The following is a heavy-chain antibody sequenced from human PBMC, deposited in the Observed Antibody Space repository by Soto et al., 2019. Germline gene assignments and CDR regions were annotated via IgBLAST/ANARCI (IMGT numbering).Heavy chain of an antibody. CDR3: ARDQVPYYYESRGPFDY. CDR2: ISVYNGYT. Sequence: ASVKVSCKASGGTFSSYAISWVRQAPGQGLEWMGWISVYNGYTNFAQKFQGRFTMTTDTSTSAAYMELRSLRSDDTAVYYCARDQVPYYYESRGPFDYWGQGTLVTVSS. D-gene: IGHD3-22*01. V-gene: IGHV1-18*01. CDR1: GGTFSSYA. J-gene: IGHJ4*02.